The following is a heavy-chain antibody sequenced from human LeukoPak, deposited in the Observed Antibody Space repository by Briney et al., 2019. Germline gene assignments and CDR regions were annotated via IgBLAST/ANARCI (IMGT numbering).Heavy chain of an antibody. CDR1: GFTFSSYS. CDR3: ARDPRGKVGATVGL. D-gene: IGHD1-26*01. Sequence: GGSLRLSCAASGFTFSSYSMNWVRQAPGKGLEWVSSISSSSSYIEYADSVKGRFTISRDNAKNSLYLQMNSLRAEDTAVYYCARDPRGKVGATVGLWGQGTLVTVSS. J-gene: IGHJ4*02. CDR2: ISSSSSYI. V-gene: IGHV3-21*01.